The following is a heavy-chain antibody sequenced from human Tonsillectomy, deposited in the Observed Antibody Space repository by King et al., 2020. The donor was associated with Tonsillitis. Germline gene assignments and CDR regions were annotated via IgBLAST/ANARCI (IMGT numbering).Heavy chain of an antibody. J-gene: IGHJ4*02. D-gene: IGHD5-18*01. CDR2: IYSGGST. Sequence: VQLVESGGGLVQPGGSLRLSCAASGFTVSSNYMSWVRQAPGKGLEWVSVIYSGGSTYYADSVKGRFTISRDNSKNTPYRQMNSLIAEDTAVYYCARAIGYSYGYLYWGQGTLVTVSS. V-gene: IGHV3-66*01. CDR3: ARAIGYSYGYLY. CDR1: GFTVSSNY.